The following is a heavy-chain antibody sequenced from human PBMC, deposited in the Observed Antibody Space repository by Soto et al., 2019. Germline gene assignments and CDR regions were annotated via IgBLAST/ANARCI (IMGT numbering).Heavy chain of an antibody. Sequence: PSETLSLTCAVYGGSVNGYYWNWIRQPPGKGLEWIGEINQTGGTHYNPSLKSRVTMSVDTSKNQFSLRLSSVTAADTAIYYCATRITVFGLLMPPFDPWGQGTQVTVSS. V-gene: IGHV4-34*01. D-gene: IGHD3-3*01. J-gene: IGHJ5*02. CDR1: GGSVNGYY. CDR2: INQTGGT. CDR3: ATRITVFGLLMPPFDP.